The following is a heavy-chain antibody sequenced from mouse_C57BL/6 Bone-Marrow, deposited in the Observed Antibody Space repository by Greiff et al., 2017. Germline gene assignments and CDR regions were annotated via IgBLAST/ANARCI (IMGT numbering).Heavy chain of an antibody. D-gene: IGHD4-1*01. CDR1: GYTFTSYW. Sequence: QVQLQQPGAELVRPGSSVKLSCKASGYTFTSYWMDWVKQRPGQGLEWIGNIYPSDSETHYNQKFKDKATLTVDKSSSTAYMQLSSLTSEDSAVYYCARSGELAPDYWGQGTTLTGSS. CDR3: ARSGELAPDY. J-gene: IGHJ2*01. V-gene: IGHV1-61*01. CDR2: IYPSDSET.